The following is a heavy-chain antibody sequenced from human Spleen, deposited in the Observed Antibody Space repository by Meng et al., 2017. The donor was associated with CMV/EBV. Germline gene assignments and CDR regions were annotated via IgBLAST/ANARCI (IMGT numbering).Heavy chain of an antibody. J-gene: IGHJ4*02. CDR3: TRLYRGYSADY. D-gene: IGHD5-12*01. CDR2: IFPSDSDT. Sequence: GGSLRLSCKVSGYSFTSYWFGWVRQMPGKGLEWVGVIFPSDSDTTYSPSFEGQVTMSVDKSISTAYLQWSSLKASDTAMYYCTRLYRGYSADYWGQGTLVTVSS. CDR1: GYSFTSYW. V-gene: IGHV5-51*01.